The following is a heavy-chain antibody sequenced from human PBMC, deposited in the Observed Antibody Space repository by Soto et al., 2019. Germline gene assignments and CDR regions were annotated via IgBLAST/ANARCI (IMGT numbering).Heavy chain of an antibody. D-gene: IGHD3-3*01. V-gene: IGHV3-21*01. CDR1: GFTFSSYS. J-gene: IGHJ5*02. CDR2: ISSSSSYI. CDR3: AIWDHDFWSGYYNWFDP. Sequence: GGSLILSCAASGFTFSSYSMNWVRQAPGKGLEWVSSISSSSSYIYYADSVKGRFTISRDNAKNSLYLQMNSLRAEDTAVYYCAIWDHDFWSGYYNWFDPWGQGTLVTVSS.